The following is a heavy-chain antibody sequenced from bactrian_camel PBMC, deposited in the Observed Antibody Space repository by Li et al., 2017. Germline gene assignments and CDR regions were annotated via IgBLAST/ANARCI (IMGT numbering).Heavy chain of an antibody. CDR2: IDSDGTT. V-gene: IGHV3S53*01. D-gene: IGHD1*01. J-gene: IGHJ6*01. Sequence: HVQLVESGGKSVQAGGSLRLSCAASGDSDSSNCMAWFRQAPGKEREGVAVIDSDGTTIYGDSVKGRFTISKDSGKLALSLQMSSLKPEDTAMYYCVASAGDWAVRCGLSQSAFVYWGQGTQVTVS. CDR3: VASAGDWAVRCGLSQSAFVY. CDR1: GDSDSSNC.